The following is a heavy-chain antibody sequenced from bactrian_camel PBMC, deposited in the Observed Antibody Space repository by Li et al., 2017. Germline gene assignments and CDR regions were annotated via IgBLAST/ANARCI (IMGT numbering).Heavy chain of an antibody. Sequence: VQLVESGGGSVKSGGSLTLSCAGAGYQRREYCLTWFRQAPGKGLERVSGIDSDSSNTYYADSVKGRFTISRDNAKNTLYLQMSSLKSEDTATYYCAAGIGAGVAYYSGAYYHTAHLGYWGQGTQVTVS. V-gene: IGHV3S6*01. CDR2: IDSDSSNT. CDR1: GYQRREYC. CDR3: AAGIGAGVAYYSGAYYHTAHLGY. J-gene: IGHJ6*01. D-gene: IGHD2*01.